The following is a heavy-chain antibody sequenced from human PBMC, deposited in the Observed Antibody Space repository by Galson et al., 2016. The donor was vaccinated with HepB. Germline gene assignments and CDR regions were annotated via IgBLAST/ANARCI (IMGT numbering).Heavy chain of an antibody. D-gene: IGHD3-16*01. V-gene: IGHV4-39*01. CDR3: ARHPPGPRPRTEYDVLNSFHAKFDP. J-gene: IGHJ5*02. CDR2: IYYSGTT. Sequence: SETLSPTCTVSGGSISSRSYYWGWVRQAPGQGLEWFGKIYYSGTTNYNPSLTSPPTISIHTSKNPSSMNLGPVTAAETAVYYCARHPPGPRPRTEYDVLNSFHAKFDPWGQGTPVIVSS. CDR1: GGSISSRSYY.